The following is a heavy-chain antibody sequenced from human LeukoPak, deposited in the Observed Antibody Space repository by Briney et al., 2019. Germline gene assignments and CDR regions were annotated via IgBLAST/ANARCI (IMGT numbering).Heavy chain of an antibody. CDR2: INPSSGGT. D-gene: IGHD1-1*01. V-gene: IGHV1-2*06. CDR3: ASGTTERIDY. Sequence: ASVKVTCKASGYTFTAQYMHWVRRAPGQGLEWMGRINPSSGGTNYVQKFQGRVTTTRDTSITTAYMELTSLRSDDTAVYYCASGTTERIDYWGQGTLVTVSS. J-gene: IGHJ4*02. CDR1: GYTFTAQY.